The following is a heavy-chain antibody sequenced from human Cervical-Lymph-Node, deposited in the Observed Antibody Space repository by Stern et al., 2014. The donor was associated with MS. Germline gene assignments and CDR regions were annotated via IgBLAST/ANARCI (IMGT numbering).Heavy chain of an antibody. Sequence: VQLVESGGGVVQPGRSLRLSCAASGFTFSNYGMHWVRPAPRKGMEWVGVIWYDGNKKYYADSVKGRFTISRDNSKNTLFLQMSSLTAEDTALYYCARGNWNYEGMGYWGQGTLVTVSS. D-gene: IGHD1-7*01. CDR3: ARGNWNYEGMGY. CDR2: IWYDGNKK. V-gene: IGHV3-33*01. CDR1: GFTFSNYG. J-gene: IGHJ4*02.